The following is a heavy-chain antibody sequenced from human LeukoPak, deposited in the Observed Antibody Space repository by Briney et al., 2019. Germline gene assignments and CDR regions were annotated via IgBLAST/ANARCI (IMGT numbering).Heavy chain of an antibody. CDR3: AKDGITIFGVVTPFDY. CDR2: ISGSGGST. CDR1: GFTFSSYA. J-gene: IGHJ4*02. D-gene: IGHD3-3*01. V-gene: IGHV3-23*01. Sequence: GGSLRLSCAASGFTFSSYAMSWVRQAPGKGLEWVSAISGSGGSTYYADSVKGRLTISRDNSKNTLYLQMNSLRAEDTAVYYCAKDGITIFGVVTPFDYWGQGTLVTVSS.